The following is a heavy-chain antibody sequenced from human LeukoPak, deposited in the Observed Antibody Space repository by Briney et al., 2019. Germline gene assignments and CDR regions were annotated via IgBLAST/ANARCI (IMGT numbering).Heavy chain of an antibody. CDR1: GGSFSGYY. J-gene: IGHJ6*03. V-gene: IGHV4-34*01. D-gene: IGHD3-10*01. Sequence: SETLSLTCAVYGGSFSGYYWSWIRQPPGKGLEWIGEINHSGGTKYNPSLKSRVTISVDTSKNQFSLKLSSVTAADTAVYYCARQRRVRGAKEVYYYYYYYMDVWGKGTTVTISS. CDR3: ARQRRVRGAKEVYYYYYYYMDV. CDR2: INHSGGT.